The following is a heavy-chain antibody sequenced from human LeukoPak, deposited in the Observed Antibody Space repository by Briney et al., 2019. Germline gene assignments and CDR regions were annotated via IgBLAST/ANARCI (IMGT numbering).Heavy chain of an antibody. CDR3: ARSAFLVTAPGLYYFDY. D-gene: IGHD6-13*01. Sequence: SETLSLTCTVSGGSISSYYWSWVRQPAGKGLEWIGHIYNSGSTNYNPSLKGRVTMSVATSKNQFSLHLSSVTAADTAVYYCARSAFLVTAPGLYYFDYWGQGTLVAVSS. CDR1: GGSISSYY. CDR2: IYNSGST. V-gene: IGHV4-4*07. J-gene: IGHJ4*02.